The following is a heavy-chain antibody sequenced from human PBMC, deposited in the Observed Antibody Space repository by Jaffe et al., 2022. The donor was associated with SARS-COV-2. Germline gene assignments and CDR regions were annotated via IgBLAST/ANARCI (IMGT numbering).Heavy chain of an antibody. Sequence: QVQLVQSGAEVKKPGASVKVSCKASGYTFTGYYMHWVRQAPGQGLEWMGWINPNSGGTNYAQKFQGRVTMTRDTSISTAYMELSRLRSDDTAVYYCASPEAYSSSSYGMDVWGQGTTVTVSS. V-gene: IGHV1-2*02. CDR1: GYTFTGYY. J-gene: IGHJ6*02. CDR2: INPNSGGT. D-gene: IGHD6-6*01. CDR3: ASPEAYSSSSYGMDV.